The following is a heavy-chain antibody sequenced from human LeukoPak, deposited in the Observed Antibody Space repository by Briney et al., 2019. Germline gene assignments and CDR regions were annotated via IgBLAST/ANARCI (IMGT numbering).Heavy chain of an antibody. J-gene: IGHJ4*02. CDR1: GYSFSSYW. D-gene: IGHD3-10*01. Sequence: GESLKISCKGSGYSFSSYWIGWLRQMPGKGLEWMGIIYPSDSDTRYSPSFQGQVTISADKSVSTAYLQWSSLEASDTAMYYCARTMVRAVITSSFDFWGQGTLVTVSS. V-gene: IGHV5-51*01. CDR3: ARTMVRAVITSSFDF. CDR2: IYPSDSDT.